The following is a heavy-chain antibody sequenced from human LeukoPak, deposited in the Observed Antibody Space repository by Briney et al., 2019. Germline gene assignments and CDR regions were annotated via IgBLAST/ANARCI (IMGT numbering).Heavy chain of an antibody. J-gene: IGHJ6*02. CDR3: ASPLFYGGNSLDYYYGMDV. CDR1: GYTFTIYY. V-gene: IGHV1-46*01. CDR2: INPSGGST. D-gene: IGHD4-23*01. Sequence: ASVKVSCKASGYTFTIYYIHWVRQAPGQGLEWMGIINPSGGSTTYAQKFQGRVTMTRDTSASTAYMELSSLRSEDTAVYYCASPLFYGGNSLDYYYGMDVWGQGTTVTVSS.